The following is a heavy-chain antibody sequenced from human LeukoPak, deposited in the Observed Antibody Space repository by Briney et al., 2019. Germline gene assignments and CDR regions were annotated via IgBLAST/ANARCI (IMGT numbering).Heavy chain of an antibody. CDR2: IYYSGST. J-gene: IGHJ4*02. Sequence: SETLSLTCTVSGGSISSSSYYWGWIRQPPGTGLEWIGSIYYSGSTYYNPSLKSRVTISVDTSKNQFSLKLSSVTAADTAVYYCARDGSYYDILTGYPQSIDYWGQGTLVTVSS. V-gene: IGHV4-39*02. D-gene: IGHD3-9*01. CDR1: GGSISSSSYY. CDR3: ARDGSYYDILTGYPQSIDY.